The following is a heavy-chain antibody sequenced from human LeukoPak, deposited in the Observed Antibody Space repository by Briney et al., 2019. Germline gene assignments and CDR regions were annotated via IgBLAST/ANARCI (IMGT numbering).Heavy chain of an antibody. CDR1: GFTFSSYS. D-gene: IGHD4-17*01. V-gene: IGHV3-21*01. CDR2: ISSSSSYI. J-gene: IGHJ4*02. CDR3: ARDPAVTPFDY. Sequence: GGSVRLSCAVSGFTFSSYSMNWVRQAPGKGLEWVSSISSSSSYIYYADSVKGRFTISRDNSKNTLYLQMNSLRAEDTAVYYCARDPAVTPFDYWGRGTLVTVSS.